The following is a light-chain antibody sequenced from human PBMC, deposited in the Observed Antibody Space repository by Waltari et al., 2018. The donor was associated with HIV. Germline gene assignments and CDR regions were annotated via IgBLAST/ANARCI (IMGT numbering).Light chain of an antibody. CDR2: AAS. CDR3: QQSYSTLLYT. J-gene: IGKJ2*01. Sequence: DIQMTQFPSSLSASVGGRAVITCRATKYIDKYVNWYQLKLGKAPKLLIFAASSVQSGASSRFIGSGFGTDFTLAISDLHSEDAGTYFCQQSYSTLLYTFGQGTSSRS. CDR1: KYIDKY. V-gene: IGKV1-39*01.